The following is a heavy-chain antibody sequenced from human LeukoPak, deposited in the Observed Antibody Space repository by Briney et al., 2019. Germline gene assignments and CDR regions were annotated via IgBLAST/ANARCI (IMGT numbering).Heavy chain of an antibody. D-gene: IGHD3-3*01. CDR1: GYTFTSYD. CDR2: MNPNSDST. J-gene: IGHJ6*03. Sequence: ASVKVSCKASGYTFTSYDINWVRQATGQGLEWMGGMNPNSDSTGYAQKFQGRVTITRNTSISTAYMELSSLRSEDTAVYYCARGPTYYDFWSGYWDYYYYMDVWGKGTTVTVSS. V-gene: IGHV1-8*03. CDR3: ARGPTYYDFWSGYWDYYYYMDV.